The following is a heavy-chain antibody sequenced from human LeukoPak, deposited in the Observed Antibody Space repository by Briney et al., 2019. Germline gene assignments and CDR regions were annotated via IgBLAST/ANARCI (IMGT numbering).Heavy chain of an antibody. CDR3: ARRRYYDGSGYLE. Sequence: PSETLSLTCSVSGDSVSRSDSYWDWIRQPPGKGLEWIGTIYYSGRTYYSPSLKSRVTMSVDPSNNQFSLTLRPVTAADTAVYYCARRRYYDGSGYLEWGQGTLLGVSS. D-gene: IGHD3-22*01. CDR1: GDSVSRSDSY. V-gene: IGHV4-39*01. J-gene: IGHJ1*01. CDR2: IYYSGRT.